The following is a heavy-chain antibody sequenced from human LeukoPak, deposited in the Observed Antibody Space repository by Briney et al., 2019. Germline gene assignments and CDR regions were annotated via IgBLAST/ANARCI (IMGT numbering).Heavy chain of an antibody. CDR1: GFTFSSYA. CDR2: ISYDGSNK. CDR3: AQTYGDYFHASPI. D-gene: IGHD4-17*01. J-gene: IGHJ3*02. Sequence: PGGSLRLSCAASGFTFSSYAMHWVRQAPGKGLEWVAVISYDGSNKYYADSVKGRFTISRDNSKSTLYLQMNRLRAEDTALYYCAQTYGDYFHASPIWGQGTLVTVSS. V-gene: IGHV3-30-3*01.